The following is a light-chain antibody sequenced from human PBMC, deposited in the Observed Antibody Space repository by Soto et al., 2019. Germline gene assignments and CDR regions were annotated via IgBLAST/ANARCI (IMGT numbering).Light chain of an antibody. CDR1: SNDVGGYNY. CDR2: DVS. Sequence: QSVLTQPASVSGSPGQSITISCTGTSNDVGGYNYVSWYQQHPGKAPKLMIYDVSNRPSGVSNRFSGTKSGNTASLTISGLHSEDESDYYCSSYTSSSLYVFGTGTKVTVL. V-gene: IGLV2-14*03. CDR3: SSYTSSSLYV. J-gene: IGLJ1*01.